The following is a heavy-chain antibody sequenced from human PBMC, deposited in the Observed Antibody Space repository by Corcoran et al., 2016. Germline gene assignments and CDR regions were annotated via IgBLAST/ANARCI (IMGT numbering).Heavy chain of an antibody. Sequence: EVQLVESGGGLVKPGGSLRLSCAASGFNFANAWMNWVRQAPGKGLEWVGRIKSKTEGGTTDYAAPVKGRFAISRDDSENTLFLQINSLKTADTAVYYCSTYGTVPRNYLNSWGRGALVTVSS. V-gene: IGHV3-15*07. CDR2: IKSKTEGGTT. J-gene: IGHJ4*02. CDR3: STYGTVPRNYLNS. D-gene: IGHD1-1*01. CDR1: GFNFANAW.